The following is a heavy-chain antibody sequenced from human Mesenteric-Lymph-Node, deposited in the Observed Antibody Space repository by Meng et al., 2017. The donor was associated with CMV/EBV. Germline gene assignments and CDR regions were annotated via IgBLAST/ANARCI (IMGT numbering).Heavy chain of an antibody. CDR3: ARARLERWLQGYYYYGLDV. J-gene: IGHJ6*02. CDR2: IYYSGST. V-gene: IGHV4-59*01. CDR1: GGSISSYY. D-gene: IGHD5-24*01. Sequence: SETLSLTCTVSGGSISSYYWSWIRQPPGKGLEWIGHIYYSGSTNYNPSLKSRVTISIDTSKNPFSLMLTSVTAADTAVYYCARARLERWLQGYYYYGLDVWGQGTTVTVSS.